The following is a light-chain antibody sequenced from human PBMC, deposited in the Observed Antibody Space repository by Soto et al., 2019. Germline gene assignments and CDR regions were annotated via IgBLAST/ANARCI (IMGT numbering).Light chain of an antibody. V-gene: IGLV2-14*01. Sequence: QSALTQPASVSGSPGQSITISCTGTSSDVGGYNYVSWYQQHPGKAPKLMIYEVSNRPSGVSNRFSGSKSGNTASLTISGLQAEDEAYYYCCAYTSSSTLVFGGGTQLTVL. CDR3: CAYTSSSTLV. J-gene: IGLJ7*01. CDR1: SSDVGGYNY. CDR2: EVS.